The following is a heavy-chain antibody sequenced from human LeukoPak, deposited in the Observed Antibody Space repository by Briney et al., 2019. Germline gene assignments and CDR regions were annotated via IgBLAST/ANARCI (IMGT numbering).Heavy chain of an antibody. J-gene: IGHJ4*02. V-gene: IGHV3-30*04. CDR3: ARERGAAVDY. D-gene: IGHD1-26*01. CDR1: GFTFSSYA. CDR2: ISYDGSNK. Sequence: PGRSLRLSCAASGFTFSSYAMHWVRQAPGKGLEWVAVISYDGSNKYYADSVKGRFTISRDNSKNTLYLQMNSLRAEDTAVYYCARERGAAVDYWGQGTLVTVSS.